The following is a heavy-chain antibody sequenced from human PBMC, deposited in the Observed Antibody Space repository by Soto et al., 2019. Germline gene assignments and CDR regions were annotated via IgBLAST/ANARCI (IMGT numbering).Heavy chain of an antibody. CDR2: ISAYNGNT. Sequence: ASVKVSCKASGYTFTSYGSSWLRQAPGQGLEWMGWISAYNGNTNYAQKLQGRVTMTTDTSASTAYMELRSLRSDDTAVYYCARDIVVVPALVYWGQGTMVTVSS. CDR1: GYTFTSYG. CDR3: ARDIVVVPALVY. D-gene: IGHD2-2*01. V-gene: IGHV1-18*04. J-gene: IGHJ4*02.